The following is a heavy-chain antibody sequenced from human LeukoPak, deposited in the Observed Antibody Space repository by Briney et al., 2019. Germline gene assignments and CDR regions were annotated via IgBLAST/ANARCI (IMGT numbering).Heavy chain of an antibody. CDR2: IYSGGST. D-gene: IGHD4-23*01. CDR1: GFTVSSNY. V-gene: IGHV3-53*01. J-gene: IGHJ6*03. Sequence: GGSLRLSCAASGFTVSSNYMSWVRQAPGKGLEWVSVIYSGGSTYYADSVKGRFTISRDNSKKTLYLKMNSLRDEDTAVYYCARDKVVTRGLTTDYYMDVWGKGTTVTVSS. CDR3: ARDKVVTRGLTTDYYMDV.